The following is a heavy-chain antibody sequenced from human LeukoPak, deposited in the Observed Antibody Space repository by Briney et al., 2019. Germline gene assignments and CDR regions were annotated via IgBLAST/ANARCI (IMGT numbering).Heavy chain of an antibody. CDR3: AKDDYGDREYFQH. J-gene: IGHJ1*01. D-gene: IGHD4-17*01. CDR1: GFTFSPVW. V-gene: IGHV3-74*01. CDR2: IINDGSYT. Sequence: GGSLRLSCAASGFTFSPVWMHWVRQAPGKGLMWVSHIINDGSYTTYADSVKGRFTISRDNAKNTVYLQMNSLRAEDTAVYYCAKDDYGDREYFQHWGQGTLVTVSS.